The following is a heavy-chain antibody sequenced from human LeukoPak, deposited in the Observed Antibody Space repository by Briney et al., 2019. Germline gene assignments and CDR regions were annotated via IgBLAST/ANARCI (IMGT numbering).Heavy chain of an antibody. Sequence: ASVKVSCKASGYTFTSYGISWVRQAPGQGLEWMGWISAYNGNTNYAQKLRGRVTMTADTSTSTAYMELRSLRSDDTAVYYLARDASTVTTTPTGDYWGQGTLVTVSS. J-gene: IGHJ4*02. CDR2: ISAYNGNT. CDR3: ARDASTVTTTPTGDY. D-gene: IGHD4-17*01. V-gene: IGHV1-18*01. CDR1: GYTFTSYG.